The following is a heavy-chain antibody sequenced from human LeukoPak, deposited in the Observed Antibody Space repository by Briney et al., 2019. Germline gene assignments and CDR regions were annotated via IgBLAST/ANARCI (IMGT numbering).Heavy chain of an antibody. CDR3: ARFRFVDTAMVTPKYYFDY. CDR2: ISAYNGNT. J-gene: IGHJ4*02. D-gene: IGHD5-18*01. V-gene: IGHV1-18*01. Sequence: ASVKVSCKASGYTFTSYGISWVRQAPGQGLEWMGWISAYNGNTNYGQKLQGRVTMTTDTSTSTAYMELRSLRSDDTAVYYCARFRFVDTAMVTPKYYFDYWGQGTLVTVSS. CDR1: GYTFTSYG.